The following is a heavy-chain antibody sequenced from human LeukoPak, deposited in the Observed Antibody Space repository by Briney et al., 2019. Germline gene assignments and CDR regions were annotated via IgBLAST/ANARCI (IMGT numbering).Heavy chain of an antibody. V-gene: IGHV1-2*02. CDR2: INPNSGGT. D-gene: IGHD3-10*01. Sequence: ASVKVSCKASGYTFTGYYMHWARQAPGQGLEWMGWINPNSGGTNYAQKFQGRVTMTRDTSISTAYMELSRLRSDDTAVYYCARAGKDYYGSGSSSFDYWGQGTLVTVSS. CDR1: GYTFTGYY. CDR3: ARAGKDYYGSGSSSFDY. J-gene: IGHJ4*02.